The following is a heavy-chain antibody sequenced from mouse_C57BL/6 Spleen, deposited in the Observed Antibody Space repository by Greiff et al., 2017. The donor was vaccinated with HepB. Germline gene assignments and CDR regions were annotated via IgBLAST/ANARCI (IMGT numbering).Heavy chain of an antibody. CDR1: GYAFSSSW. V-gene: IGHV1-82*01. Sequence: VKLQESGPELVKPGASVKISCKASGYAFSSSWMNWVKQRPGKGLEWIGRIYPGDGDTNYNGKFKGKATLTADKSSSTAYMQLSSLTSEDSAVYFCAREGVTTVAFDYWGQGTTLTVSS. CDR3: AREGVTTVAFDY. D-gene: IGHD1-1*01. J-gene: IGHJ2*01. CDR2: IYPGDGDT.